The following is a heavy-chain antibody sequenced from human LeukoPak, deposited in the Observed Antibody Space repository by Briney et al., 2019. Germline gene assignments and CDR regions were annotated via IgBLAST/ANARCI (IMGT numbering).Heavy chain of an antibody. CDR3: ARDPPFMVRGVTSDAFDI. J-gene: IGHJ3*02. D-gene: IGHD3-10*01. CDR2: IYYSGST. Sequence: NPSETLSLTCTVSGGSISSSSYYWGWIRQPPWKGLEWIGSIYYSGSTYYNPSLKSRVTISVDTSKNQFSLKLSSVTAADTAVYYCARDPPFMVRGVTSDAFDIWGQGTMVTVSS. CDR1: GGSISSSSYY. V-gene: IGHV4-39*02.